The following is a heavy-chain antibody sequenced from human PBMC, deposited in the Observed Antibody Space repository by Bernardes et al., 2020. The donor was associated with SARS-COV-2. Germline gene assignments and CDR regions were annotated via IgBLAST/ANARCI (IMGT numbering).Heavy chain of an antibody. CDR1: GFTVSSNY. J-gene: IGHJ6*01. D-gene: IGHD3-3*01. Sequence: RGSLRLSCAASGFTVSSNYMSWVRPAPGKGLEWVSVIYSGGSTSYADSVKRRFTLSSDNSKNTLYLQMNSLRAEDTAVYYCARGTSGVAYDFWSGYQPEYYYGMDVWGQGTTVTVSS. CDR3: ARGTSGVAYDFWSGYQPEYYYGMDV. CDR2: IYSGGST. V-gene: IGHV3-53*01.